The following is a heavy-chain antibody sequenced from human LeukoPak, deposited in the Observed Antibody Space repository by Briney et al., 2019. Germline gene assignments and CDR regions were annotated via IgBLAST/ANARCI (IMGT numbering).Heavy chain of an antibody. CDR2: INHSGST. V-gene: IGHV4-34*01. Sequence: SETLSLTCAVYGGSFSGYYWSWIRQPPGKGLEWIGEINHSGSTNYNPSLKSRVTISVDTSKNQFSLKLSSVNAADTAVYYCARRHRSGPRYYYGSGSYDKGDSHFDYWGQGTLVTVSS. J-gene: IGHJ4*02. CDR1: GGSFSGYY. CDR3: ARRHRSGPRYYYGSGSYDKGDSHFDY. D-gene: IGHD3-10*01.